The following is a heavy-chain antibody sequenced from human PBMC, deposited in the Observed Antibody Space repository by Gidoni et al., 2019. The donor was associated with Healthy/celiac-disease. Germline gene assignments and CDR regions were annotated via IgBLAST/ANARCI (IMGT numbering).Heavy chain of an antibody. CDR2: INAGNGNT. Sequence: QVQLVQSGAEVKKPGASVKVSCTASGYTFTSYAMHWVRQAPGKRLEWMGWINAGNGNTKYSQKFQGRVTITRDTSASTAYMELSSLRSEDTAVYYCAREKIAAVAGPYYYYGMDVWGQGTTVTVSS. CDR1: GYTFTSYA. J-gene: IGHJ6*02. V-gene: IGHV1-3*01. CDR3: AREKIAAVAGPYYYYGMDV. D-gene: IGHD6-19*01.